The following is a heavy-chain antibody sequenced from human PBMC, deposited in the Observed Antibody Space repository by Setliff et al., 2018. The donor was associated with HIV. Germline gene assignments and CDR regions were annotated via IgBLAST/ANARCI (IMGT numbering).Heavy chain of an antibody. Sequence: SETLSLTCTVSGGSVSDTSYYWGWIRQPPGKGLEWLANVYYSGGTYYNPSLNSRVTISVDTSRNQFSLKLTSVTAAGTALYFCARLGDSGYDFRGYFDYWGQGKLVTAPQ. CDR3: ARLGDSGYDFRGYFDY. CDR1: GGSVSDTSYY. CDR2: VYYSGGT. D-gene: IGHD5-12*01. J-gene: IGHJ4*02. V-gene: IGHV4-39*01.